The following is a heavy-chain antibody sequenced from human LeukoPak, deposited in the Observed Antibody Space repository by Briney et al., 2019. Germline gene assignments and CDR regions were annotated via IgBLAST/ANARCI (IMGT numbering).Heavy chain of an antibody. Sequence: KPSETLSLTCTVSGGSISSSSYYWGWIRQPPGKGLEWIGSIYYSGSTYYNPSLKSRLTISIDTSKKQFSLNLRSVTAADTAMYYCVRGGDGGYYFDYWGQGALVTVSS. CDR1: GGSISSSSYY. J-gene: IGHJ4*02. V-gene: IGHV4-39*07. D-gene: IGHD3-10*01. CDR2: IYYSGST. CDR3: VRGGDGGYYFDY.